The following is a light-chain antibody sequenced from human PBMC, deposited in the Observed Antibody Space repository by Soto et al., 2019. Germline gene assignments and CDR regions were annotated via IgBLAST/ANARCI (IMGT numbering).Light chain of an antibody. V-gene: IGLV2-11*01. J-gene: IGLJ2*01. Sequence: QSVLTQPRSVSGSPGQSVTISCTGTSSDVGGYNYVSWYQQHPGKAPKLMIYDVSKRPSGVPDRFSGSKSGNTASLTISGIQADDESDYYCCSYAGTYTVLFGGGTKLTVL. CDR2: DVS. CDR1: SSDVGGYNY. CDR3: CSYAGTYTVL.